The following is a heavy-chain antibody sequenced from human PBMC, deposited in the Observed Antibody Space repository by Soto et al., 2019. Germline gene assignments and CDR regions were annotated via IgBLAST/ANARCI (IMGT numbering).Heavy chain of an antibody. V-gene: IGHV4-31*03. Sequence: QVQLQESGPGLVKPSQTLSLTCTVSGGSISSGGYYWSWIRQHPGKGLEWIGYIYYSGSTYYNPSLKSRVTIAVDTSKNQFSLKPRSVAAADTAVYYCASGGDLYYYYYYMDVWGKGTTVTVSS. CDR2: IYYSGST. J-gene: IGHJ6*03. CDR1: GGSISSGGYY. D-gene: IGHD3-16*01. CDR3: ASGGDLYYYYYYMDV.